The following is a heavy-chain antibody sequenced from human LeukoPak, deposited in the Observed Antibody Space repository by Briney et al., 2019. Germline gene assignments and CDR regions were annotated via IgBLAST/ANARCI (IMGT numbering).Heavy chain of an antibody. CDR1: GGTFSGYA. CDR2: ISAYNGNT. CDR3: ARGGQLWSAFDY. D-gene: IGHD5-18*01. Sequence: ASVKVSCKASGGTFSGYAISWVREAPGQGLEWMGWISAYNGNTNYAQKLQGRVTMTTDTSTSTAYMELRGLRSDDTAVYYCARGGQLWSAFDYWGQGTLVTVSS. V-gene: IGHV1-18*01. J-gene: IGHJ4*02.